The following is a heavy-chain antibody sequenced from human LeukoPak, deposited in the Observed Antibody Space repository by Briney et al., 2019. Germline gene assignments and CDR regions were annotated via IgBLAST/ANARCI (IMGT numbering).Heavy chain of an antibody. J-gene: IGHJ4*02. CDR1: GFTFSSYA. CDR2: ISGSGATT. Sequence: GGSLRLSCAASGFTFSSYAMSWVRQAPGKGLEWVSAISGSGATTYYADSVKGRFTISRDKSNNTLYLQMNSLRAEDTAVYYCAKDYAYYYGSGIGGFDYRGQGTLVTVSS. V-gene: IGHV3-23*01. D-gene: IGHD3-10*01. CDR3: AKDYAYYYGSGIGGFDY.